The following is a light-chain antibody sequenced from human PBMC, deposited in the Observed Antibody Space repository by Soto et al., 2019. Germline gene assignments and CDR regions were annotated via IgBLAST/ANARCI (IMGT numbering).Light chain of an antibody. CDR3: SSYGGTNNVV. CDR2: EVT. J-gene: IGLJ2*01. CDR1: SSDVGGYKY. Sequence: QSAQTQPPSASGSPGQSVTISCTGTSSDVGGYKYVSWYQHHPGKAPKVVIYEVTKRPSGVPDRFSGSQSGNTASLTVSGLQAEDEADYYCSSYGGTNNVVFGGGTKLTVL. V-gene: IGLV2-8*01.